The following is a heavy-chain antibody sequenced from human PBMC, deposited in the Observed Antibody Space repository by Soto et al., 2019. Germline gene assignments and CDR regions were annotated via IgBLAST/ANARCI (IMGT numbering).Heavy chain of an antibody. CDR1: GYSFTSYW. J-gene: IGHJ6*03. CDR2: IYPGDSDT. D-gene: IGHD4-17*01. Sequence: PGESLKISCKGSGYSFTSYWIGWVRQMPGKGLEWMGIIYPGDSDTRYSPSFQGQVTISADKSISTAYLQWSSLKASDTAMYYCARLQRDYEDYYYYYYMDVWGKGTTVTVSS. V-gene: IGHV5-51*01. CDR3: ARLQRDYEDYYYYYYMDV.